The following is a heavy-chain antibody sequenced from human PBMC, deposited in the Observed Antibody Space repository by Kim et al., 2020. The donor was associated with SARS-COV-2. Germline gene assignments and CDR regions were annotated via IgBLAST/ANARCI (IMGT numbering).Heavy chain of an antibody. D-gene: IGHD6-13*01. CDR2: IYYSGST. V-gene: IGHV4-59*13. CDR3: ARAHSWYGIGY. CDR1: GGSISSYY. J-gene: IGHJ4*02. Sequence: SETLSLTCTVSGGSISSYYWSWIRQPPGKGLEWIGYIYYSGSTNYNPSLKSRVTISVDTSKNQFSLKLSSVTAADTAVYYCARAHSWYGIGYWGQGTLVT.